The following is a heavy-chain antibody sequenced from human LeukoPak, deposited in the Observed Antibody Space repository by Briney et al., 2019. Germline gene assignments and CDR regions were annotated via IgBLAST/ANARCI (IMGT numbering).Heavy chain of an antibody. D-gene: IGHD2-8*01. CDR2: ISGSGGST. Sequence: PGGSLRLSCTASGFTFSSYGMSWVRQAPGKGLDWVSAISGSGGSTYYADSVKGRFSISRDNSKNTLYLQMNSLRAEDTAVYYCAKEKLYCTNGVCYKGWDYWGQGTLVTVSS. CDR1: GFTFSSYG. CDR3: AKEKLYCTNGVCYKGWDY. J-gene: IGHJ4*02. V-gene: IGHV3-23*01.